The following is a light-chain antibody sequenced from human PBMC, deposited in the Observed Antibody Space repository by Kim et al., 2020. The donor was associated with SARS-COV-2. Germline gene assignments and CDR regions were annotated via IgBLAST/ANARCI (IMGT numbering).Light chain of an antibody. CDR3: GTWDTNLTAGV. Sequence: GQRVTISCSGSSSNIGNNYVSWYQQLPGTAPKLLIYDNDKRPSGIPDRFAGSKSGTSATLGITGLQTGDEADYHCGTWDTNLTAGVFGGGTQLTVL. CDR2: DND. V-gene: IGLV1-51*01. CDR1: SSNIGNNY. J-gene: IGLJ3*02.